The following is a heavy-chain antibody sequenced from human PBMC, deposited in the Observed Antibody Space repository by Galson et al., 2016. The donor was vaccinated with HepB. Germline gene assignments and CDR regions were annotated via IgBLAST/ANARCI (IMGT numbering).Heavy chain of an antibody. J-gene: IGHJ6*02. D-gene: IGHD3-3*01. CDR2: IYPGDSDT. CDR3: AGGDFWSGYYHYGMEA. CDR1: GYKFSSYW. V-gene: IGHV5-51*03. Sequence: QSGAEVKKPGESLRIACKASGYKFSSYWIGWVRQVPGKGLEWMAIIYPGDSDTRYSPAFQGQVTISADTSISTAYLPWSSLRAADTAIYYCAGGDFWSGYYHYGMEAWGQGTTVTVS.